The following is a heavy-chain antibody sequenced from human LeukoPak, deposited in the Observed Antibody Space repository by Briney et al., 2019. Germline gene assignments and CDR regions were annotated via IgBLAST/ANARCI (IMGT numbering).Heavy chain of an antibody. CDR3: AKDGGSDDYGSGSYFDY. V-gene: IGHV3-30*18. CDR1: GFTFSSYG. CDR2: ISYDGSNK. J-gene: IGHJ4*02. D-gene: IGHD3-10*01. Sequence: GGSLRLSCAASGFTFSSYGMHWVRQDPGKGLEWVAVISYDGSNKYYADSVKGRFTISRDNSKNTLYLQMNSLRAEDTAVYYCAKDGGSDDYGSGSYFDYWGQGTLVTVSS.